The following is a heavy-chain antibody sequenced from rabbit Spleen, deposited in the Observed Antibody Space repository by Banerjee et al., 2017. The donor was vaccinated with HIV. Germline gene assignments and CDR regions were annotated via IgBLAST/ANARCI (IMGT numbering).Heavy chain of an antibody. CDR2: IYTGSSGST. CDR3: ARSYNEGYADYACALNL. Sequence: QQQLEESGGGLVKPGGTLTLTCKASGFSFSSSYYMCWVRQAPGKGLEWIACIYTGSSGSTYYASWAKGRLTITKTSSTTVTLQMTSLTAADTATYFCARSYNEGYADYACALNLWGPGTLVTVS. V-gene: IGHV1S45*01. J-gene: IGHJ4*01. CDR1: GFSFSSSYY. D-gene: IGHD6-1*01.